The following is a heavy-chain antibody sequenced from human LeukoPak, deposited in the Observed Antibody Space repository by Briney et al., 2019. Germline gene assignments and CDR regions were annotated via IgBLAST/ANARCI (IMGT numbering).Heavy chain of an antibody. CDR3: ATGVATARTGEYYFDY. V-gene: IGHV3-7*03. D-gene: IGHD3-16*01. Sequence: GGSLRLSCAASGFTFSSSWMTWVRQAPGKGLEWVASINEDGGEIHYVDSVKGRFTISRDNAKNSLYLQMNSLKTEDTAVYYCATGVATARTGEYYFDYWGQGTLVTVSS. J-gene: IGHJ4*02. CDR2: INEDGGEI. CDR1: GFTFSSSW.